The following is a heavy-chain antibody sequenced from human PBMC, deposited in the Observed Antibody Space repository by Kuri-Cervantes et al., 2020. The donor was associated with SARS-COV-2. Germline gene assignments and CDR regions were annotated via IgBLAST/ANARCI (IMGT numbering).Heavy chain of an antibody. Sequence: GESLKISCAASGFTFSSYGAHWVRQAPGKGLEWVAFIRYDGSIAYYGESVEGRFTISRDNSKNTLYLQLTGLRAEDMAVYYCAKDNVVADGYNSLEGAFDYWGQGTLVTVSS. CDR2: IRYDGSIA. D-gene: IGHD5-24*01. V-gene: IGHV3-30*02. J-gene: IGHJ4*02. CDR1: GFTFSSYG. CDR3: AKDNVVADGYNSLEGAFDY.